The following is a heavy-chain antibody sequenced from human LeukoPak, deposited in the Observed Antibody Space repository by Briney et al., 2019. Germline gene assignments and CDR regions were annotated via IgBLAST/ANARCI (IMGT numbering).Heavy chain of an antibody. CDR3: ARTLTIFGVVAPRGYGMDV. CDR1: GGTFSSYA. CDR2: IIPIFGTA. V-gene: IGHV1-69*06. D-gene: IGHD3-3*01. J-gene: IGHJ6*02. Sequence: ASVKVSCKASGGTFSSYAISWVRQAPGQGLEWMGGIIPIFGTANYAQKFRGRVTITADKSTSTAYMELSNLRSEDTAVYYCARTLTIFGVVAPRGYGMDVWGQGTTVTVSS.